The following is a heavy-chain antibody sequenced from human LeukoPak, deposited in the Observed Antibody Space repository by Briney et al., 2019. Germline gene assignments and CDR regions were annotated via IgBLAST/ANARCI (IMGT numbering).Heavy chain of an antibody. CDR1: GFTFSSYV. V-gene: IGHV3-30*02. Sequence: GGSLRLSCAASGFTFSSYVMHWVRQAPGKGLEWVAFIRYDGSNKYYADSVKGRFTISRDNSKNTLYLQMNSLRAEDTAVYYCAKGEYYYDSSGYFDYWGQGTLVTVSS. D-gene: IGHD3-22*01. J-gene: IGHJ4*02. CDR2: IRYDGSNK. CDR3: AKGEYYYDSSGYFDY.